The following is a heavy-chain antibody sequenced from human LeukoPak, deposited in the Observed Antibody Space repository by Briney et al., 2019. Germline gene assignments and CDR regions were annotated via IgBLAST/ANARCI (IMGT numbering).Heavy chain of an antibody. D-gene: IGHD6-19*01. J-gene: IGHJ3*02. CDR1: GFTVSSNY. V-gene: IGHV3-53*01. CDR2: IYSGGGT. CDR3: ARVRRIAVAMGAFDI. Sequence: PGGSLRLSCAASGFTVSSNYMTWVRQAPGKGLEWVSVIYSGGGTYYADSVKGRFTISRDNSKNTLYLQMNSLRAEDTAVYYCARVRRIAVAMGAFDIWGQGTLVTVSS.